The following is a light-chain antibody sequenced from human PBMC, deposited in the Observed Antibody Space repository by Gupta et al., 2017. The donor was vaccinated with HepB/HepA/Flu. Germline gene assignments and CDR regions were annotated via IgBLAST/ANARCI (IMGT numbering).Light chain of an antibody. CDR1: SSNIGNNY. V-gene: IGLV1-51*02. Sequence: QSVLPHPPSVSAAPGHKVTIYCSGSSSNIGNNYVFWYQHLPGTAPKLLIYENDKRPSGIPDRVSGSKSGTSATLGITGIQTGDEADYYCLTWDTSLSVSLFGGGTKLTVL. CDR3: LTWDTSLSVSL. J-gene: IGLJ3*02. CDR2: END.